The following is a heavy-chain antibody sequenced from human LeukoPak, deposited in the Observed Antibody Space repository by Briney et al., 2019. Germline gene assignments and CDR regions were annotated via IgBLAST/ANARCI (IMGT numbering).Heavy chain of an antibody. CDR3: ARVRMGDDFNPFDY. V-gene: IGHV3-74*03. CDR1: GFTFSWFW. D-gene: IGHD3-16*01. J-gene: IGHJ4*02. Sequence: PGGSLRLSCAASGFTFSWFWIYWVRHAPGKGLVWVSRINGEGSDTMYADSVKGRFTISRDNAKNTLYLQMNSLRAEDTAVYYCARVRMGDDFNPFDYWGQGTLVTVSS. CDR2: INGEGSDT.